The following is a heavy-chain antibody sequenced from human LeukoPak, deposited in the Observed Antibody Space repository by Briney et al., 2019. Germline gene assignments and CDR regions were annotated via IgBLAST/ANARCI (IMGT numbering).Heavy chain of an antibody. CDR2: IYNSGST. D-gene: IGHD6-13*01. V-gene: IGHV4-38-2*01. Sequence: KASETLSLTCAVSGSSISNTYYWGWIRQPPGKGLEWIGSIYNSGSTYYNPSLRSRVTISVDTSKNQFSLKLRSVTAADTAVYYCARNNTRTVSRGSSRRRANAFDIWGQGTMFTVSS. CDR1: GSSISNTYY. CDR3: ARNNTRTVSRGSSRRRANAFDI. J-gene: IGHJ3*02.